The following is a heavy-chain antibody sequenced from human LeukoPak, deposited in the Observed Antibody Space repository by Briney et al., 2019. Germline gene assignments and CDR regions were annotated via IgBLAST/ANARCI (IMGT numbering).Heavy chain of an antibody. J-gene: IGHJ4*02. Sequence: GGSLRLSCAAPGFTFSSYAMSWVRQAPGKGLEWVSAISGSGGSTYYADSVKGRFTISRDNSKNTLYLQMNSLRAEDTAVYYCAKDAGYDSSGEVDYWGQGTLVTVSS. D-gene: IGHD3-22*01. CDR3: AKDAGYDSSGEVDY. CDR1: GFTFSSYA. V-gene: IGHV3-23*01. CDR2: ISGSGGST.